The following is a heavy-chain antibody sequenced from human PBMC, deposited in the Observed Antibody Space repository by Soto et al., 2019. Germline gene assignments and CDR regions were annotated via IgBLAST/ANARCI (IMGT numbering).Heavy chain of an antibody. Sequence: LRLSCSASGFTFSSYAMHWVRQAPGKGLEYVSAISSNGGSTYYADSVKGRFTISRDNSKNTLYLQMSSLRAEDTAVYYCVKTRPPDFWSGYYESLDYYGMDVWGQGTTVTVSS. D-gene: IGHD3-3*01. V-gene: IGHV3-64D*06. J-gene: IGHJ6*02. CDR1: GFTFSSYA. CDR2: ISSNGGST. CDR3: VKTRPPDFWSGYYESLDYYGMDV.